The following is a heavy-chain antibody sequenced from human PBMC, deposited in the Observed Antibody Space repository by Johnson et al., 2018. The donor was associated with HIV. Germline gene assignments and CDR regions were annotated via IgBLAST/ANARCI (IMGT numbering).Heavy chain of an antibody. CDR2: ISGSGGST. J-gene: IGHJ3*02. Sequence: VQLVESGGGLVQPGGSLRLSCAASGFTFSSYAMSWVRQAPGKGLEWVSAISGSGGSTYYADAVQGRFTISRDNAKNSLYLHMNSLRAEDTAVYYCVRDGLATYAFDIWGQGTMVTVSS. V-gene: IGHV3-23*04. CDR3: VRDGLATYAFDI. D-gene: IGHD5-12*01. CDR1: GFTFSSYA.